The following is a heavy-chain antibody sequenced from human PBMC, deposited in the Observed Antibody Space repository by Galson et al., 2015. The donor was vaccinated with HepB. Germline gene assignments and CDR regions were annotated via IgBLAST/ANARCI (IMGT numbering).Heavy chain of an antibody. V-gene: IGHV3-23*01. CDR3: AKLGAVILTSFDM. CDR2: ITSSGATT. J-gene: IGHJ3*02. D-gene: IGHD3-9*01. CDR1: GFTFSNYA. Sequence: SLRLSCAASGFTFSNYAMSWVRQAPGKGLDWVSVITSSGATTYYADSVKGRFTISRDNTKNTLSLQMNSLRAEDTAVYYCAKLGAVILTSFDMWGQGTVVTVSS.